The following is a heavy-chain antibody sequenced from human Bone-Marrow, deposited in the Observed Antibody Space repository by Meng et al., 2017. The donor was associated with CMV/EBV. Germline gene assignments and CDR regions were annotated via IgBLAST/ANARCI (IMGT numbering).Heavy chain of an antibody. J-gene: IGHJ5*02. Sequence: ASVKVSCKVSGYTLTELSMHWMRQAPGKGLEWMGGFDPEDGETIYAQKFQGRVTMTEDTSTDTAYMELSSLRSEDTAVYYCATGLGYCSSTSCYWGGFDPWGQGTLVTVPQ. CDR3: ATGLGYCSSTSCYWGGFDP. CDR2: FDPEDGET. D-gene: IGHD2-2*01. V-gene: IGHV1-24*01. CDR1: GYTLTELS.